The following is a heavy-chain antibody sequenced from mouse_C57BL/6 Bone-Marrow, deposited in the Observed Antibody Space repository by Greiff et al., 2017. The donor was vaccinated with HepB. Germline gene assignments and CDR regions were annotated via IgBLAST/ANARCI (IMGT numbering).Heavy chain of an antibody. J-gene: IGHJ3*01. CDR2: ISSGSSTI. CDR3: ARDGRYSNYLAWFAY. V-gene: IGHV5-17*01. Sequence: EVQRVESGGGLVKPGGSLKLSCAASGFTFSDYGMHWVRQAPEKGLEWVAYISSGSSTIYYADTVKGRFTISRDNAKNTLFLQMTSLRSEDTAMYYCARDGRYSNYLAWFAYWGQGTLVTVS. D-gene: IGHD2-5*01. CDR1: GFTFSDYG.